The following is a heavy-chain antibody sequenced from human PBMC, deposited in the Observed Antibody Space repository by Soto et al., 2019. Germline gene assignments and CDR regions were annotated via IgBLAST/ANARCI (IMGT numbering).Heavy chain of an antibody. Sequence: PWETLSLTCIVSGESISSSSYYWGWIRQPPGKGLEWIGSIYYSGRTYYNPSFKSRVTISIDTSKNQFSLKLSFVTATDTAVYYCARQRTTVVTQAYFDHWGQGALVTVSS. D-gene: IGHD2-21*02. CDR1: GESISSSSYY. CDR3: ARQRTTVVTQAYFDH. J-gene: IGHJ4*02. CDR2: IYYSGRT. V-gene: IGHV4-39*01.